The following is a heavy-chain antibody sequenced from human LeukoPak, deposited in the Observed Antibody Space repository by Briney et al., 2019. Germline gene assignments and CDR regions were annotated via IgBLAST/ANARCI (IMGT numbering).Heavy chain of an antibody. CDR2: ISSSSSYI. CDR3: ARVYSTIFGVLRNWFDP. Sequence: LXLSCAASGFTFSSYSMNWVRQAPGKGLEWVSSISSSSSYIYYADSVKGGFTISRDKAKNSLYLQMNSLRAEDTAVYYCARVYSTIFGVLRNWFDPWGQGTLVTVSS. D-gene: IGHD3-3*01. J-gene: IGHJ5*02. V-gene: IGHV3-21*01. CDR1: GFTFSSYS.